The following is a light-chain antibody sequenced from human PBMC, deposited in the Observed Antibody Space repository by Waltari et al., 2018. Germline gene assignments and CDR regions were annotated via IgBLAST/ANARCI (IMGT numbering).Light chain of an antibody. J-gene: IGKJ2*01. V-gene: IGKV3-20*01. CDR2: GAY. CDR1: QSLDAAY. Sequence: EIVLTQPPGTLSLPPGDRATFSCRADQSLDAAYVAWYQHKSRQAPRLLVYGAYYRAAAIPGRFSGGGSGTDFTLTINRLEPDDFAVYYCQQYHTPPATFGQGTKLEIK. CDR3: QQYHTPPAT.